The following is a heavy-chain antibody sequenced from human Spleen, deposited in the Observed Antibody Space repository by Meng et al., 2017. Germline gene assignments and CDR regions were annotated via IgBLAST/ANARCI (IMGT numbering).Heavy chain of an antibody. Sequence: QVELVRFGAEVKTPGATVKVSCKPSGYNFPDYYIHWVRQAPGQGLEWMGRIDPKNGDTHYAQKFQGRVTMTGDTSISTAYMDLSGLRSDDTAVYYCARDEDISAAGKLFGDYWGQGTLVTVSS. CDR1: GYNFPDYY. CDR2: IDPKNGDT. CDR3: ARDEDISAAGKLFGDY. V-gene: IGHV1-2*06. J-gene: IGHJ4*02. D-gene: IGHD6-13*01.